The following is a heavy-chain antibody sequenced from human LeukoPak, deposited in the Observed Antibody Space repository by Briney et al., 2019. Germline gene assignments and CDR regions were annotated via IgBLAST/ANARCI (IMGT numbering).Heavy chain of an antibody. J-gene: IGHJ4*02. CDR3: ARGGYCTNGVCSPFDY. Sequence: ASVKVSCKASGYTFTSYGISWVRQAPGQGLEWMGWISAYNGNTNYAQKLQGRVAMTTDTCTSTAYMELRSLRSDDTAVYYCARGGYCTNGVCSPFDYWGQGTLVTVAS. CDR2: ISAYNGNT. V-gene: IGHV1-18*01. D-gene: IGHD2-8*01. CDR1: GYTFTSYG.